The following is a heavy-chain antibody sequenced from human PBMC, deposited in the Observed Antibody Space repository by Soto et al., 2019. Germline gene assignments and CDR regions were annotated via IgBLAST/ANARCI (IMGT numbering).Heavy chain of an antibody. D-gene: IGHD3-10*01. CDR2: ILPMLGTA. J-gene: IGHJ6*02. Sequence: QVHLVQSGAEVKKPGSSVRVSCKASGDTVSSYGIIWVRQAPGHGLECMGRILPMLGTANYAQKFKGRVTITAAESTTTTYMGLSSLRPAATAISYCARGGYNPRAYYYGMDVWGPGTPVTVSS. V-gene: IGHV1-69*12. CDR3: ARGGYNPRAYYYGMDV. CDR1: GDTVSSYG.